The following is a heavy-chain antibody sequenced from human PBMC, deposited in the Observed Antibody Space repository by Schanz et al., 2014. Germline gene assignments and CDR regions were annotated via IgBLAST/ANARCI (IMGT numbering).Heavy chain of an antibody. Sequence: EVQLVESGGGLVQPGGSLRLSCAASGFTFSSYWMSWVRQAPGKGLEWVANIKHDGGEKYYVDSLKGRVTISRDNAKISLYLQMSSLRAEDTAVYYCLRIYSGYSGGCLDYWGQGTLVTVSS. CDR2: IKHDGGEK. CDR1: GFTFSSYW. D-gene: IGHD5-12*01. J-gene: IGHJ4*02. CDR3: LRIYSGYSGGCLDY. V-gene: IGHV3-7*01.